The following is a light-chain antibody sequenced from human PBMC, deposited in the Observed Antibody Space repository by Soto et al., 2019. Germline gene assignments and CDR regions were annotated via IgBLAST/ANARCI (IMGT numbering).Light chain of an antibody. J-gene: IGLJ1*01. CDR2: EVS. Sequence: QSALTQPPSASGSPGQSVTISCTGTSSDVGGYNYVSWYQQHPGKAPKLIIYEVSKRPSGVPDRFSGSKSGNTASLTASGLQAEDEADYYCSSYADSNNFVFGTGTKVTVL. CDR1: SSDVGGYNY. CDR3: SSYADSNNFV. V-gene: IGLV2-8*01.